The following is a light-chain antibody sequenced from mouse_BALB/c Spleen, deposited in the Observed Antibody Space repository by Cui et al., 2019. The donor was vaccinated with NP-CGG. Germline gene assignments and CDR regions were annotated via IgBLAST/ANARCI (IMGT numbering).Light chain of an antibody. Sequence: QTFVTQESAPTTSPGETVTLTCRSSTGAVTTNNFANWVQEKPDHLFTGLIGGTNNRVPGVPARFSGSLIGDKAVLTITGAQTEDEAIYFCALWYSNHWVFGGGTKLTVL. CDR3: ALWYSNHWV. V-gene: IGLV1*01. J-gene: IGLJ1*01. CDR2: GTN. CDR1: TGAVTTNNF.